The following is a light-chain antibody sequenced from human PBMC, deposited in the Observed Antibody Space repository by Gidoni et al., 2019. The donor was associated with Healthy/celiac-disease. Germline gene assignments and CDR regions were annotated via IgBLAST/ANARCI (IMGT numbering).Light chain of an antibody. CDR1: QSIGVW. Sequence: DIQMTKSPSSVSVSVGDSVTISCREIQSIGVWVAWYQQRPGNASNLLIYSASILHRGVPSRFSGSGSGTHFTLTISSLQPEDVGTYFCLQADSFPLTFGQGTRLEI. V-gene: IGKV1-12*01. J-gene: IGKJ5*01. CDR3: LQADSFPLT. CDR2: SAS.